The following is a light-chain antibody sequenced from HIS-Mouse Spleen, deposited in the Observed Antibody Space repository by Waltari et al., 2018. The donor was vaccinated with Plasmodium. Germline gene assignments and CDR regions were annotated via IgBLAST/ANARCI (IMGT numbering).Light chain of an antibody. CDR1: KLGYKN. V-gene: IGLV3-1*01. CDR2: QDS. J-gene: IGLJ2*01. CDR3: QAWDSSTVV. Sequence: SYELTQTPSVSVSTGQTASSTCPGEKLGYKNACWYQQKPGQSHVLVIYQDSKRPSGIPERFSGSNSGNTATLTISGTQAMDEADYYCQAWDSSTVVFGGGTKLTVL.